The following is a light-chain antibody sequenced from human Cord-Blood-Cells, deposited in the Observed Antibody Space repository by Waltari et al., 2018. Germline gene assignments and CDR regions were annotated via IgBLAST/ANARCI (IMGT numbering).Light chain of an antibody. V-gene: IGKV1-39*01. CDR1: QSISSY. J-gene: IGKJ4*01. CDR2: AAS. CDR3: QQSYRTPLT. Sequence: DIQLTQSPSSLPASVGDRLTITCPASQSISSYLNWYQQKPGKAPTLLIDAASSLQSGVPSRVSGSGSVTDFTLTISSLQPEDVATYYCQQSYRTPLTFGGGTKVEIK.